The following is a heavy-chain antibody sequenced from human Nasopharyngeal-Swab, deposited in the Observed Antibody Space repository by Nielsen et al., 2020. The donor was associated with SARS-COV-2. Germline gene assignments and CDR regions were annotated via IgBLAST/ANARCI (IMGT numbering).Heavy chain of an antibody. CDR2: INPNSGGT. D-gene: IGHD6-25*01. J-gene: IGHJ5*02. Sequence: WVRQAPGQGLEWMGRINPNSGGTNYAQKFRGRVTMTRDTSISTAYMELSRLRSDDTAVYYCARERQRANWFDPWGQGTLVTVSS. V-gene: IGHV1-2*06. CDR3: ARERQRANWFDP.